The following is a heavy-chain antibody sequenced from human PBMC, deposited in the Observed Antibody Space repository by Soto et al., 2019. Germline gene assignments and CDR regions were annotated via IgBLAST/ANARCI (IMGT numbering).Heavy chain of an antibody. D-gene: IGHD6-13*01. CDR2: ISAST. V-gene: IGHV3-23*01. CDR1: GFTVSSYA. CDR3: AIRMYSTRWYYWDY. Sequence: EMQLLESGGGLVQAGGSLRLSCAASGFTVSSYALNWVRQAPGKGLEWVSGISASTYYADSVKGRFTISRDTSKNTLYRQMNSLRAEDTAIYFCAIRMYSTRWYYWDYWGQGTLVTVSS. J-gene: IGHJ4*02.